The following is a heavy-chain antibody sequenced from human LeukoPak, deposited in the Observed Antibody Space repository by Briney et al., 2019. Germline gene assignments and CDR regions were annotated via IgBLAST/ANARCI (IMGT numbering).Heavy chain of an antibody. CDR3: ARDRIYGSGSDHFDY. CDR1: GGSISSYY. D-gene: IGHD3-10*01. CDR2: IYHSGGT. Sequence: SETLSLTCTVSGGSISSYYWSWIRQIPGKGLEWIGSIYHSGGTYYNPSLKSRVTISVDTSKNQFSLKLSSVTAADTAEYYCARDRIYGSGSDHFDYWGQGTLVTVSS. J-gene: IGHJ4*02. V-gene: IGHV4-38-2*02.